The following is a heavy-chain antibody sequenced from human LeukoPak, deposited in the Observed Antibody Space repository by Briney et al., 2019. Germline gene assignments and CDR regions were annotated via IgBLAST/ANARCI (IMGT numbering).Heavy chain of an antibody. CDR3: ARVTRGYDSSGYWGNDAFDI. J-gene: IGHJ3*02. CDR2: INAGNGNT. V-gene: IGHV1-3*03. Sequence: GASVKVSCKASGYTFTSYAMHWVRQAPGQRLEWMGWINAGNGNTKYSQEFQGRVTITRDTSASTAYMELSSLRSEDMAVYYCARVTRGYDSSGYWGNDAFDIWGQGTMVTASS. D-gene: IGHD3-22*01. CDR1: GYTFTSYA.